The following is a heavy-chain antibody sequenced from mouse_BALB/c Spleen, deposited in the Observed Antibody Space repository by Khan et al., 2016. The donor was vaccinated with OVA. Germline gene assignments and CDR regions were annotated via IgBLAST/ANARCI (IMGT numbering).Heavy chain of an antibody. J-gene: IGHJ2*01. CDR1: GYTFTNYV. V-gene: IGHV9-3-1*01. Sequence: QIQLVQSGPELKKPGETVKISCKASGYTFTNYVMNWVKQSPGKGLKWMGWINTYTGETTYADDFKGRIAFSLETYASTAYLQINSLKNEDTATYFCTRFHGGYWGQGTTLTVSS. CDR2: INTYTGET. CDR3: TRFHGGY.